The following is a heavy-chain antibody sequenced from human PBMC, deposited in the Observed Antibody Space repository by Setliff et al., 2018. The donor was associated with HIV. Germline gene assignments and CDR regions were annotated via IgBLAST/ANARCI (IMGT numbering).Heavy chain of an antibody. CDR1: GYTFTSYD. V-gene: IGHV1-8*02. CDR2: MNPNSGNT. Sequence: ASVKVSCKASGYTFTSYDINWVRQATGQGLEWMGWMNPNSGNTGYAQKFQGRVTMTRKISISTAYMGLSSLRSEDTAVYYCARDGSSYYGSGSYTWFDPWGQGTLVTVSS. CDR3: ARDGSSYYGSGSYTWFDP. J-gene: IGHJ5*02. D-gene: IGHD3-10*01.